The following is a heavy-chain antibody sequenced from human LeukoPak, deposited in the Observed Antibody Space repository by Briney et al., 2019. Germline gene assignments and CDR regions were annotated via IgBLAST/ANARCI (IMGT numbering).Heavy chain of an antibody. CDR1: GGSFSGYY. J-gene: IGHJ4*02. CDR3: ARLRLTTPWSVVTAQYYFDY. V-gene: IGHV4-34*01. D-gene: IGHD2-21*02. Sequence: MASEALSLTCAVYGGSFSGYYWSWIRQPPGKGLEWIGEINHSGSTNYNPSLKSRVTISVDTSKNQFSLKLSSVTAADTAVYYCARLRLTTPWSVVTAQYYFDYWGQGTLVTVSS. CDR2: INHSGST.